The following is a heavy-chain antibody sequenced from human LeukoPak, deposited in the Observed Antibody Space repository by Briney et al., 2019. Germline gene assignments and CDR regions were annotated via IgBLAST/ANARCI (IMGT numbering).Heavy chain of an antibody. D-gene: IGHD4-17*01. Sequence: GSLRLSCAASGFTFSSYAMHWVRQAPGKGLEWIGGVHHSESSNYNPSLKSRVTMSVDTSKNQFSLKLSSVTAADTAVYYCARHLDYGDYPAMYYFDYWGQGTLVTVSS. J-gene: IGHJ4*02. V-gene: IGHV4-34*01. CDR1: GFTFSSYA. CDR2: VHHSESS. CDR3: ARHLDYGDYPAMYYFDY.